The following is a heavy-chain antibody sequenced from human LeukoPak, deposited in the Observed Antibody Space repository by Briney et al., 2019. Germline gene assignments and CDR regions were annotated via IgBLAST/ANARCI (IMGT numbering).Heavy chain of an antibody. J-gene: IGHJ4*02. D-gene: IGHD6-13*01. CDR1: GFTFREYT. Sequence: GGSLRLSCTASGFTFREYTMNWVRQAPGKGLEWVSATHGGGGSVYYADSVKGRFTISRDNSKNTVYLQMNSLRAEDTAVYYCAKTRPLDSSSWSHGDYWGQGTLVTVSS. CDR3: AKTRPLDSSSWSHGDY. CDR2: THGGGGSV. V-gene: IGHV3-23*01.